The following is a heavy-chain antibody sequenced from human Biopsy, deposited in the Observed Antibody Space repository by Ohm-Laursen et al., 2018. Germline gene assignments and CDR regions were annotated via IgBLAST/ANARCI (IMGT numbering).Heavy chain of an antibody. J-gene: IGHJ4*02. D-gene: IGHD6-13*01. CDR1: GFTFSDYY. Sequence: SLRLSCSASGFTFSDYYMNWIRQAPGKGLEWVSFITNTGRTVYADSVKGRLTISRDNAKNSLYLQMDRLRAEDTAVYYCAREGELVADEYFDYWGQGILVTVSS. CDR3: AREGELVADEYFDY. V-gene: IGHV3-11*04. CDR2: ITNTGRTV.